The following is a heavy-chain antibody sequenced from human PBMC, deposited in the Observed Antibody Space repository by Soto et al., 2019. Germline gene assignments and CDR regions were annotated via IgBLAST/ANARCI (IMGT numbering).Heavy chain of an antibody. J-gene: IGHJ4*02. V-gene: IGHV1-3*01. CDR1: GYTFTSYS. CDR3: AVDIALSGSDY. Sequence: ASVKVSCKASGYTFTSYSMHWVRQAPGQGLEWMAWINAGNGNTKSSQKFQGRVTITRDTSATTAYMELSSLRSEDTAVYYCAVDIALSGSDYWGQGTLATVSS. D-gene: IGHD3-9*01. CDR2: INAGNGNT.